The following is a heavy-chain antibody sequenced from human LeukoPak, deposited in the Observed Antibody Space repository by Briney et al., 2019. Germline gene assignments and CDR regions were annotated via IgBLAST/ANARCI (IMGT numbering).Heavy chain of an antibody. V-gene: IGHV4-34*01. CDR2: INHSGST. D-gene: IGHD3-9*01. CDR1: GGSFSGYY. CDR3: ARFPFRVLRYFDWLADFDY. Sequence: SETLSLTCAVYGGSFSGYYWSWIRQPPGKGLEWIGEINHSGSTNYNPSLKSRVTISVVTSKNQFSLKLSSVTAADTAVYYCARFPFRVLRYFDWLADFDYWGQGTLVTVSS. J-gene: IGHJ4*02.